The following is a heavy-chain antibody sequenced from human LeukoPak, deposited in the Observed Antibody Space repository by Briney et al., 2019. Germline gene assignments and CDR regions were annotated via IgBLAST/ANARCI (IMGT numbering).Heavy chain of an antibody. V-gene: IGHV4-39*01. CDR2: MYCSGSS. CDR1: GGSISSSSSY. J-gene: IGHJ3*02. CDR3: ASQPWTTGLI. Sequence: PSETLSLTCTVSGGSISSSSSYWGWIRQPPGKGLEWIGSMYCSGSSYYNPSLKSCVIICVDSCKNQFSLQLRSVTAADTAVYYCASQPWTTGLIWGQGKMVTVSS. D-gene: IGHD1-14*01.